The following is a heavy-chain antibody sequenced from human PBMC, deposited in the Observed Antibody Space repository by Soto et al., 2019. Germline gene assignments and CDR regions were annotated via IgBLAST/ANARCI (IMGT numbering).Heavy chain of an antibody. CDR1: GFTFSSYS. CDR2: ISSSSTI. J-gene: IGHJ5*02. D-gene: IGHD3-9*01. CDR3: ARESLRYFDWFDP. V-gene: IGHV3-48*02. Sequence: PGGSLRLSCAASGFTFSSYSMNWVRQAPGKGLEWVSYISSSSTIYYADSVKGRFTISRDNAKNSLYLQMNSLRDEDTAVYYCARESLRYFDWFDPWGQGTLVTVSS.